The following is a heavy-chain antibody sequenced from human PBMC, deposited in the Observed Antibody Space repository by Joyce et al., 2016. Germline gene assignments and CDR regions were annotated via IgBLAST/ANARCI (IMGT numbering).Heavy chain of an antibody. CDR3: ATRPAYRNYFDRSGEFYYFDS. Sequence: QVQLVQPGAEVKRPGSSVKVSCKASGGPFTRTAINWVRQAPGHGLEWMGGMIPMYATAKFTQKFQGRVTITADEYTASAYVELNRLRSDDTAVYYCATRPAYRNYFDRSGEFYYFDSWGQGTLVTVSS. J-gene: IGHJ4*02. CDR2: MIPMYATA. D-gene: IGHD3-22*01. V-gene: IGHV1-69*12. CDR1: GGPFTRTA.